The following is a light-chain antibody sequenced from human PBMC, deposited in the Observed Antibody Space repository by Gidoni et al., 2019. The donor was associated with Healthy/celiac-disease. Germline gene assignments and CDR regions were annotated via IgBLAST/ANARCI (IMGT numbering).Light chain of an antibody. V-gene: IGLV1-40*01. CDR3: PSYDSSLSGWV. CDR2: GNS. CDR1: SSNIGAGYD. J-gene: IGLJ3*02. Sequence: QSVLTQPTSVSGAQGQRVTISCTGSSSNIGAGYDVHWYQQLPGTAPKLLIYGNSNRPSGVPDRFSGSKSGTSASLAIPGLQAEDEADYYCPSYDSSLSGWVFGGGTKLTVL.